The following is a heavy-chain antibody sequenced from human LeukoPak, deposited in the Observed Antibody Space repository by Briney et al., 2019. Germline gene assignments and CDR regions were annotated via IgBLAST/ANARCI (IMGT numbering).Heavy chain of an antibody. J-gene: IGHJ3*02. CDR2: ISRNIGNI. CDR1: AFTFDDYD. V-gene: IGHV3-9*03. D-gene: IGHD5-24*01. Sequence: GRSLRLSCAASAFTFDDYDMHWVRQAPGKGLEWVSGISRNIGNIGCADSVMGRFTISRDNAKNSLYLQMNSLRAEDMALYYCAKDVRDGYNSGAFDIWGQGTMVTVSS. CDR3: AKDVRDGYNSGAFDI.